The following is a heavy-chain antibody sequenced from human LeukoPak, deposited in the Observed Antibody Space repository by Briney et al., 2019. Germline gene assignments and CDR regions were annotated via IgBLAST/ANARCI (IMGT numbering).Heavy chain of an antibody. CDR2: INGDGSTT. CDR3: ATGNYYDSRGYYTFGH. CDR1: GFTFSRHW. V-gene: IGHV3-74*01. Sequence: GGSLRLSCAASGFTFSRHWMHWVRQAPGKGLVWVSRINGDGSTTSYADSVKGGFTISRDNAKNTLYLQMNSLRAEDTAVYYCATGNYYDSRGYYTFGHWGQGTLVTVSS. J-gene: IGHJ1*01. D-gene: IGHD3-22*01.